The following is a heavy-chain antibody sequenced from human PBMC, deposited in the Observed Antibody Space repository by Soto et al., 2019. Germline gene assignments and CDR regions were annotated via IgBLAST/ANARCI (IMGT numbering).Heavy chain of an antibody. CDR1: GYSVTSSDYY. CDR2: MFYSGPT. Sequence: TLSLTCSVSGYSVTSSDYYWAWIRQPPGKGLEWIGSMFYSGPTYYNPSLKSRVTLSVDTSKNQFSVRLNSVTAADTAVYYCAPLSVSLSGPYGIHVWGQGTTVTVSS. D-gene: IGHD2-15*01. J-gene: IGHJ6*02. CDR3: APLSVSLSGPYGIHV. V-gene: IGHV4-39*01.